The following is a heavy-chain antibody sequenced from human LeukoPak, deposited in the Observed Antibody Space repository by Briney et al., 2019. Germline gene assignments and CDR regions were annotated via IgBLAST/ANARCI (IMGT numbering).Heavy chain of an antibody. CDR1: GFTFSSYS. D-gene: IGHD3-16*01. CDR2: ISSSSSYM. Sequence: GGSLRLSCAASGFTFSSYSMNWVRQAPGKGLEWVSSISSSSSYMYYADSVKGRFTISRDNAKNSLYLQMNSLRAEDTAVYYCARGELTFEDYFDYWGQGTLVTVSS. V-gene: IGHV3-21*01. J-gene: IGHJ4*02. CDR3: ARGELTFEDYFDY.